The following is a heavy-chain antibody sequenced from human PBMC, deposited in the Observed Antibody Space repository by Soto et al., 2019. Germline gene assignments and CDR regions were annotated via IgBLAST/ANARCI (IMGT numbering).Heavy chain of an antibody. CDR1: GFTVSSNY. Sequence: EVQLVESGGGLVQPGGSLRLSCAASGFTVSSNYMSWVRQAPGKGLEWVPVIYSGGSTYYADSVKGRFTISRDNSKNTLYLQMNSLRAEDTAVYYCASRIYCSGGSCYSDYYYMDVWGKGTTVTVSS. CDR3: ASRIYCSGGSCYSDYYYMDV. CDR2: IYSGGST. V-gene: IGHV3-66*01. J-gene: IGHJ6*03. D-gene: IGHD2-15*01.